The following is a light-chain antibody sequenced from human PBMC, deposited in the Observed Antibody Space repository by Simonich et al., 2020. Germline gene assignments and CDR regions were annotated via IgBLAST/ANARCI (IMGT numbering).Light chain of an antibody. CDR1: SSDVGGYNY. CDR3: CSYAGSSTVV. V-gene: IGLV2-14*01. Sequence: QSALTQPASVSGSPGQSITISCTGTSSDVGGYNYVSWYQQHPGKAPKLMIYDVSKRPSGVSIRSSGSKSGNTASLTISGLQAEDEADYYCCSYAGSSTVVVGGGTKLTVL. CDR2: DVS. J-gene: IGLJ2*01.